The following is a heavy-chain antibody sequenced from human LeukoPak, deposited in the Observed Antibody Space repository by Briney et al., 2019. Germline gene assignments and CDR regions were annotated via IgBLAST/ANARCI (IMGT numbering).Heavy chain of an antibody. D-gene: IGHD6-13*01. J-gene: IGHJ4*02. CDR1: GGSISSYY. V-gene: IGHV4-4*07. CDR2: IYASGST. CDR3: AREGAAVGRGGDY. Sequence: PSETLSLTCTVSGGSISSYYWSWIRQPAGKGLEWIGRIYASGSTNYNPSLKSRITMPVDTSNNQFSLKLSSVTAADTAVYYCAREGAAVGRGGDYWGQGTLVTVSS.